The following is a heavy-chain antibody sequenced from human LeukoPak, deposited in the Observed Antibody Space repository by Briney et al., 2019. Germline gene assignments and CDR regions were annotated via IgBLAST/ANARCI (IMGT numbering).Heavy chain of an antibody. CDR3: ARRRYGGSSGRYYMDV. J-gene: IGHJ6*03. Sequence: ASVKVSCKASGYTFTGYYMHWVRQAPGQGLEWMGWINPNSGGTNYAQKFQGRVTMTRVTSISTAYMELSRLRSDDTAVYYCARRRYGGSSGRYYMDVWGKGTTVTVSS. CDR2: INPNSGGT. V-gene: IGHV1-2*02. D-gene: IGHD3-10*01. CDR1: GYTFTGYY.